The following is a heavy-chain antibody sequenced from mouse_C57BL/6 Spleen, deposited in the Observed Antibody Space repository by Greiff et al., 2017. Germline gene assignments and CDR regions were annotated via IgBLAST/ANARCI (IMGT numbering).Heavy chain of an antibody. Sequence: VQLQQSGPELVKPGASVKMSCKASGYTFTDYNMHWVKQSHGKSLEWIGYINPNNGGTSYNQKFKGKATLTVNKSSSTAYMELRRLTSEDSAVYYCARSTMVTTYYFDYWGQGTTLTVSS. D-gene: IGHD2-2*01. V-gene: IGHV1-22*01. CDR3: ARSTMVTTYYFDY. CDR2: INPNNGGT. CDR1: GYTFTDYN. J-gene: IGHJ2*01.